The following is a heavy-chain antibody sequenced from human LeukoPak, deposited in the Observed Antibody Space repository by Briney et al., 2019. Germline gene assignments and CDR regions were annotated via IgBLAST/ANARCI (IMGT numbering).Heavy chain of an antibody. V-gene: IGHV4-31*03. J-gene: IGHJ4*02. Sequence: SQTLSLTCTVSGGSINTGGYYWSWIRQHPGKGLEWIGFIHYSGSTYYNPSLRSRVTMSVDTSENQFSLELSSVTAADTAMYYCARTSEDTGYGDFDYWGQGTLVTVSS. CDR2: IHYSGST. CDR1: GGSINTGGYY. D-gene: IGHD4-17*01. CDR3: ARTSEDTGYGDFDY.